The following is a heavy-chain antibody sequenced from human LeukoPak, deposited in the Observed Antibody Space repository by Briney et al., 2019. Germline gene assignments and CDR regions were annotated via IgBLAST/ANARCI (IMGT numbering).Heavy chain of an antibody. CDR1: GFTFSTFN. CDR3: AKSYYYHSGSFDY. CDR2: FSSDGRST. V-gene: IGHV3-30*18. J-gene: IGHJ4*02. D-gene: IGHD3-10*01. Sequence: PGRSLRLSCAASGFTFSTFNMHWVRQAPGKGLEWVAVFSSDGRSTFYAENVQGRFTLSRDNSKNTLSLQMSSLRAEDTAVYYCAKSYYYHSGSFDYWGQGTLVTVSS.